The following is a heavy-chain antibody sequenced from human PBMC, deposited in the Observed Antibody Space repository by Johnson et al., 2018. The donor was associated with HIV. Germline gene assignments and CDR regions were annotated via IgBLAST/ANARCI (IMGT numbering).Heavy chain of an antibody. CDR1: GFTFTDYY. Sequence: QVQLVESGGGLVKPGGSLRLSCAASGFTFTDYYISWIRQAPGKGLEWLSYVNRGNAMYYADSVKGRFAISRDNVKNSIYLQLNSLKVEDTAVYYCARSYSTDALDVWGQGTMVTVSS. CDR3: ARSYSTDALDV. V-gene: IGHV3-11*04. CDR2: VNRGNAM. D-gene: IGHD3-10*01. J-gene: IGHJ3*01.